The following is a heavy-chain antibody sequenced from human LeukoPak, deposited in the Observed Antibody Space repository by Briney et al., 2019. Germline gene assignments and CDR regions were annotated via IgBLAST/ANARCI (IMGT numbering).Heavy chain of an antibody. CDR1: GGSISSGSYY. J-gene: IGHJ4*02. CDR2: IYTSGST. D-gene: IGHD1-26*01. Sequence: PSETLSLTCTVSGGSISSGSYYWSWIRQPAGKGLEWIGRIYTSGSTNYNPSLESRVTISLDTSKNQFSLKLSSVTAADTAVYYCASGGSYSDYFDYWGQGTLVTVSS. V-gene: IGHV4-61*02. CDR3: ASGGSYSDYFDY.